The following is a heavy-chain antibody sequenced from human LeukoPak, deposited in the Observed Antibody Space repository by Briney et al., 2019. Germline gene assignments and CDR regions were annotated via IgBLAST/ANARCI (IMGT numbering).Heavy chain of an antibody. Sequence: GGSLRLSCAASGFTFSSYYMSWVRQAPGKGLKWVSVISGGGGTTYYAVSVGRLFTISRNNSKNTLFLKINSRSADDAADYYSAKDGDQVTVTTIDYWGQGTLVTVSS. J-gene: IGHJ4*02. CDR1: GFTFSSYY. CDR3: AKDGDQVTVTTIDY. CDR2: ISGGGGTT. D-gene: IGHD4-17*01. V-gene: IGHV3-23*01.